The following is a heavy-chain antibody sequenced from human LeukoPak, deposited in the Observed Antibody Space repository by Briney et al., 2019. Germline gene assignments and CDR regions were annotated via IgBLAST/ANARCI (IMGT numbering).Heavy chain of an antibody. V-gene: IGHV3-23*01. CDR1: GFTFSSYA. D-gene: IGHD5-18*01. CDR3: AKDSYGPEDKSGYRIDDS. CDR2: ISGSGGST. Sequence: PGGSLRLSCAASGFTFSSYAMSWVRQAPGKGLEWVSAISGSGGSTYYADSVKGRFTISRDNSKNTLFLHMNSLTAEDTAVYYCAKDSYGPEDKSGYRIDDSWGQGTLVTVSS. J-gene: IGHJ4*02.